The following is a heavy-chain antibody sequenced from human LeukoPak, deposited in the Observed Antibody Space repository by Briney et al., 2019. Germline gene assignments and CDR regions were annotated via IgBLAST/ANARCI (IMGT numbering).Heavy chain of an antibody. CDR2: IYYSGIT. CDR3: ARGMVNTYYYYYYMDV. V-gene: IGHV4-59*02. Sequence: PSETLSLTCTVSGDSVSNYYWSWIRQPPGKGLEWIGYIYYSGITNYNPSLKSRVTISVDTSRNQFSLKLTSVTGADTALYHCARGMVNTYYYYYYMDVWGKGTSVTVSS. D-gene: IGHD2-8*01. J-gene: IGHJ6*03. CDR1: GDSVSNYY.